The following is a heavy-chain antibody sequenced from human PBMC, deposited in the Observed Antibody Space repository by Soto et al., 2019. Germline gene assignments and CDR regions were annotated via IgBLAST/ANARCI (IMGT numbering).Heavy chain of an antibody. J-gene: IGHJ4*02. Sequence: GGSLRLSCAASGFDFSSYAMNWVRQAPGECVEWVSSISDGGGATNYANSVRGRVTISRDRFKNTLDLPMNSLRAEDTAVYYCVEEACGDGCALDFWGQGTLVTVSS. D-gene: IGHD2-21*02. V-gene: IGHV3-23*01. CDR3: VEEACGDGCALDF. CDR1: GFDFSSYA. CDR2: ISDGGGAT.